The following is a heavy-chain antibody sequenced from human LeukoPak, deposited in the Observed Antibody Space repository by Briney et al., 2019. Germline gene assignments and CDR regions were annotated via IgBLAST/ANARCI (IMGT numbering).Heavy chain of an antibody. CDR2: ISYDGNNK. J-gene: IGHJ4*02. D-gene: IGHD6-19*01. CDR1: GFTFSSYA. Sequence: PGRSLRLSCAASGFTFSSYAMHWVRQAPGKGLEWVAIISYDGNNKYYADSVKGRFTISRDNSKNTLYLQMNSLRAEDTAVYYCASIGQIAVAGTGDYWGQGTLVTVSS. CDR3: ASIGQIAVAGTGDY. V-gene: IGHV3-30-3*01.